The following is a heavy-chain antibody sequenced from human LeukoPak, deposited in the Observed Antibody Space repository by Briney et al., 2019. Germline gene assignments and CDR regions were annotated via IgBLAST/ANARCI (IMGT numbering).Heavy chain of an antibody. J-gene: IGHJ5*02. Sequence: ASVKVSCKAPGYTFTGYYMHWVRQAPGQGLEWMGWISPHNGHTNYAQKLQGRVTMTTDTSTTTAYMELRSLRSVDTAVYYCARDDLRNWFDPWGQGTLVTVSS. D-gene: IGHD3-10*01. CDR3: ARDDLRNWFDP. CDR2: ISPHNGHT. V-gene: IGHV1-18*04. CDR1: GYTFTGYY.